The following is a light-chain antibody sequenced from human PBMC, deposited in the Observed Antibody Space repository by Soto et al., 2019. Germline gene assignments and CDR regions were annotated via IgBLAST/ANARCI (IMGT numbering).Light chain of an antibody. J-gene: IGKJ1*01. Sequence: EIVLTQSPGTLSLSPGERATLSCRASQSLSSGYLAWYQQKPGQAPRLLIYGASSRATATPERFSGSGSGTDFTLTISRLEPEDFAVYYCHQYDTIVQTFGQGTKVDIK. CDR3: HQYDTIVQT. CDR1: QSLSSGY. V-gene: IGKV3-20*01. CDR2: GAS.